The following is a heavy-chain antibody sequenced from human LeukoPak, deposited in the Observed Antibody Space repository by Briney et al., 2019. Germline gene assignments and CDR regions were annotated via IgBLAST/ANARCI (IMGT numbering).Heavy chain of an antibody. CDR2: ISGSGGST. CDR3: AKDQVWFGEGKLRDV. V-gene: IGHV3-23*01. Sequence: PGGSLRLSCAASGFTFSSYAMSWVRQAPGKGLEWVSAISGSGGSTYYADSVKGRFTISRDNSKNTLYLQMNSLRAEDTAVYYCAKDQVWFGEGKLRDVWGKGTTVTVSS. J-gene: IGHJ6*04. D-gene: IGHD3-10*01. CDR1: GFTFSSYA.